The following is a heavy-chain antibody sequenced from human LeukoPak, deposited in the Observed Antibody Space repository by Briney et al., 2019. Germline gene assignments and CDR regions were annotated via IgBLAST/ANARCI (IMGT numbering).Heavy chain of an antibody. D-gene: IGHD2-21*01. CDR2: IRSTSSTI. CDR3: ARSYSFDY. Sequence: PGVSLRLSCAASGFTFSSYAMNWVRQAPGKGLEWISYIRSTSSTIYHADSVKGRFTISRDNAKNSLYLQMNSLRDEDTAVYYCARSYSFDYWGQGTLVTVSS. J-gene: IGHJ4*02. V-gene: IGHV3-48*02. CDR1: GFTFSSYA.